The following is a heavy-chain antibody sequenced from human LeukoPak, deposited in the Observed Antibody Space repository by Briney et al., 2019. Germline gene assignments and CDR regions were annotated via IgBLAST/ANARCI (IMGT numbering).Heavy chain of an antibody. D-gene: IGHD3-10*01. CDR2: IIPILGIA. J-gene: IGHJ6*02. CDR3: ARGPTDLWFGDGHYYYGMDV. Sequence: SVKVPCKASGGTFSSYAISWVRQAPGQGLEWMGRIIPILGIANYAQKFQGRVTITADKSTSTAYMELSSLRSEDTAVYYCARGPTDLWFGDGHYYYGMDVWGQGTTVTVSS. V-gene: IGHV1-69*04. CDR1: GGTFSSYA.